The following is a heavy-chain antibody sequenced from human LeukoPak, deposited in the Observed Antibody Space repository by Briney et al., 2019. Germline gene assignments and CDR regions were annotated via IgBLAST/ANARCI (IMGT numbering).Heavy chain of an antibody. D-gene: IGHD3-10*01. CDR2: IYYSGST. Sequence: SQTLSLTCTVSGCSNSSGDYYWSWLPQPPGKGLEWIGYIYYSGSTYYNPSLKSRVTISVDTSKNQFSLKLSSVTAADTAVYYCARVYGTVWFGIDCWGQGTLVTVSS. J-gene: IGHJ4*02. CDR3: ARVYGTVWFGIDC. V-gene: IGHV4-30-4*01. CDR1: GCSNSSGDYY.